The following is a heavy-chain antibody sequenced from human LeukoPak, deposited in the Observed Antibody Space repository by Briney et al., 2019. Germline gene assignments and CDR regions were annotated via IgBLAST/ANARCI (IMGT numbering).Heavy chain of an antibody. CDR3: ARPSGSYYYYYGMDV. V-gene: IGHV5-51*01. CDR2: IYPGDSDT. CDR1: GSSFTSYW. D-gene: IGHD1-26*01. J-gene: IGHJ6*02. Sequence: GASLQISCKGSGSSFTSYWIGWVRQLPGKGLEWMAIIYPGDSDTRDSPSFQGQVTISADKSISTAYLQWSSLKASDTAMYYWARPSGSYYYYYGMDVWGQGTTVTVSS.